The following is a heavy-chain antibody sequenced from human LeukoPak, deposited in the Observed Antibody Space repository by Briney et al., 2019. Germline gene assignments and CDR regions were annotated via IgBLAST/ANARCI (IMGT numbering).Heavy chain of an antibody. Sequence: SETLSFTSTVSNGPTNTYQWTWIRQRPGQGLEWIGYIYYSGSTNYNPSLKSRVTISVDASKNQFSLKLSSVTAADTAVYYCAKYVASAGLGDWGQGTLVTVSS. D-gene: IGHD3-16*01. CDR1: NGPTNTYQ. J-gene: IGHJ4*02. CDR3: AKYVASAGLGD. CDR2: IYYSGST. V-gene: IGHV4-59*01.